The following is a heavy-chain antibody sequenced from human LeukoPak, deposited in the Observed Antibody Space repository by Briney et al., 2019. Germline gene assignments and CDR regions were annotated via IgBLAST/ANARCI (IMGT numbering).Heavy chain of an antibody. J-gene: IGHJ4*02. V-gene: IGHV3-66*01. D-gene: IGHD6-19*01. CDR3: ASGGGDSGRRFDY. CDR1: GFTVGSNY. CDR2: IYSGGST. Sequence: QPGGSLRLSCAASGFTVGSNYMSWVRQAPGKGREWSSVIYSGGSTYYADSVKGRFTISRDNSKNTLNLQMNSLRAEDTGVYYCASGGGDSGRRFDYWGQGTLVTVSS.